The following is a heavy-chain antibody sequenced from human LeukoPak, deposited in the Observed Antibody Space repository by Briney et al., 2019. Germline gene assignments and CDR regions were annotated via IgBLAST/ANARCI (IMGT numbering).Heavy chain of an antibody. Sequence: GGSLRLSCAASGFTFSSYSMHWVRQAPGKGLEYVSAISSSGGSTYYANSVKGRFTISRDNSKNTLYLQMGSLSAEDMAVYYCARTYCSSTSCLVDYWGQETLVTVSS. D-gene: IGHD2-2*01. CDR3: ARTYCSSTSCLVDY. V-gene: IGHV3-64*01. CDR2: ISSSGGST. CDR1: GFTFSSYS. J-gene: IGHJ4*02.